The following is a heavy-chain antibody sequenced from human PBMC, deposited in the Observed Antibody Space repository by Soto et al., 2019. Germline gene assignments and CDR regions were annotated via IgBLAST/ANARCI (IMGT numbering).Heavy chain of an antibody. V-gene: IGHV4-34*01. J-gene: IGHJ6*03. CDR2: INHSGST. CDR1: GGSFSGYY. D-gene: IGHD3-3*01. CDR3: ARGRGTIFGVVPYPRYYYYYYYMDV. Sequence: QVQLQQWGAGLLKPSETLSLTCAVYGGSFSGYYWSWIRQPPGKGLEWIGEINHSGSTNYNPSLKSRVTISVDTPKNQFSLKLSSVTAADTAVYYCARGRGTIFGVVPYPRYYYYYYYMDVWGKGTTVTVSS.